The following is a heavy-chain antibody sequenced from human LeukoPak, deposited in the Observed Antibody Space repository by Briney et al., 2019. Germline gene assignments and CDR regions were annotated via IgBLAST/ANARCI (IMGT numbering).Heavy chain of an antibody. D-gene: IGHD3-22*01. Sequence: PGGSLRLSCAASGFTFSSYAMSWVRQAPGKGLEWVSAISGSGGSTYYADSVKGRFTISRDNSKNTLYLQMNSLRAEDTAVYYCAKDWGHYYDSSGYRFGFDYWGQGTLVTVSS. CDR2: ISGSGGST. CDR3: AKDWGHYYDSSGYRFGFDY. J-gene: IGHJ4*02. CDR1: GFTFSSYA. V-gene: IGHV3-23*01.